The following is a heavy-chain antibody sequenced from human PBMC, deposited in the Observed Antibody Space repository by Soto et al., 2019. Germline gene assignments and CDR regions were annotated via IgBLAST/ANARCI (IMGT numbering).Heavy chain of an antibody. CDR3: AKNHYYDSSGYYGSFLGI. CDR2: ISYDGSNK. CDR1: GDSTSSGFY. V-gene: IGHV3-30*18. D-gene: IGHD3-22*01. Sequence: LSLTCAVSGDSTSSGFYWTWVRQAPGKGLGWVAVISYDGSNKYYADSVKGRFTISRDNSKNTLYLQMNSLRAEDTAVYYCAKNHYYDSSGYYGSFLGIWGQGTMVTVSS. J-gene: IGHJ3*02.